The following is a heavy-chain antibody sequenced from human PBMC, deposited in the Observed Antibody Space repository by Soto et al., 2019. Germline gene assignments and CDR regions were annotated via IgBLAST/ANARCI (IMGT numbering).Heavy chain of an antibody. Sequence: EVQLVESGGGLVQPGGSLRLSCAASGFTLSSYWMHWVRQAPGKGLVWVSRINSDGSTTTYADSVKGRFTISRDNAKNTLYLQMNSLRAEDTAVYYCARGKIFGVVVGYSNFDYWGQGALVTVSS. D-gene: IGHD3-3*01. V-gene: IGHV3-74*01. CDR1: GFTLSSYW. J-gene: IGHJ4*02. CDR2: INSDGSTT. CDR3: ARGKIFGVVVGYSNFDY.